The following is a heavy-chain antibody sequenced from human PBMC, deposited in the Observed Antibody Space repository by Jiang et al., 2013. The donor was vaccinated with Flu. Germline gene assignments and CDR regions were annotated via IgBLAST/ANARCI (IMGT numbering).Heavy chain of an antibody. CDR3: ARQRPSYYYDSSGDLDY. V-gene: IGHV5-51*01. CDR2: IYPGDSDT. D-gene: IGHD3-22*01. Sequence: QLVESGAEVKXPGESLKISCKGSGYSFTSYWIGWVRQMPGKGLEWMGIIYPGDSDTRYSPSFQGQVTISADKSISTAYLQWSSLKASDTAMYYCARQRPSYYYDSSGDLDYWGQGTLVTVSS. CDR1: GYSFTSYW. J-gene: IGHJ4*02.